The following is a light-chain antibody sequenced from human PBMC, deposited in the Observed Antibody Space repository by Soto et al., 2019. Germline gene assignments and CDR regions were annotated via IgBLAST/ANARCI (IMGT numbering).Light chain of an antibody. Sequence: DIPMTQSPSSLSASVGDRVTITCRASQYISTYLNWYQQKPGKAPKLLIYAASSLQSGVPSRFSGSGSGTDFTLTISSLQPEDFAVYSCQQTYTTPITFGGGTKVEIK. CDR1: QYISTY. J-gene: IGKJ4*01. CDR2: AAS. V-gene: IGKV1-39*01. CDR3: QQTYTTPIT.